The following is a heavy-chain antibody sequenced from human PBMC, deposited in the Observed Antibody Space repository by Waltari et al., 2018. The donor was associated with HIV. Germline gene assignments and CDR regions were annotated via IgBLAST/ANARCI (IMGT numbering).Heavy chain of an antibody. V-gene: IGHV1-8*02. J-gene: IGHJ6*02. CDR2: MNPNSGNT. CDR1: EYTFINCD. Sequence: QVHLVQSGPEVKRPGASVKISCKAYEYTFINCDVNWVRKAAGKWPEGPEWLGWMNPNSGNTASPYKFEDRVTMTRDVSTDTAYMEMSGLTPEDTAIYYCARNSSAKGNRYFYYGLDVWGQGTPVTV. CDR3: ARNSSAKGNRYFYYGLDV. D-gene: IGHD3-22*01.